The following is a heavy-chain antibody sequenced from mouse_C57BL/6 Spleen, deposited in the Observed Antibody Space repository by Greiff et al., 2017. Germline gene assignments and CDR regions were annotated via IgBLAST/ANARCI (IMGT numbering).Heavy chain of an antibody. V-gene: IGHV1-61*01. CDR2: IYPSDSAT. CDR1: GYTFTSYW. CDR3: AREGNLFDY. D-gene: IGHD2-1*01. Sequence: QVQLQQPGAELVRPGSSVKLSCKASGYTFTSYWMDWVKQRPGQGLEWIGNIYPSDSATHYNQKFKDKATLTVDKSSSTAYMQLSSLTSEDSAVYYCAREGNLFDYWGQGTTLTVSS. J-gene: IGHJ2*01.